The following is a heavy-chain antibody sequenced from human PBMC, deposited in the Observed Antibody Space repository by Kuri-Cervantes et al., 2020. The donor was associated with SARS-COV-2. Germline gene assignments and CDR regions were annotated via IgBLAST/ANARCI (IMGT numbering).Heavy chain of an antibody. CDR1: GYTFTSYA. Sequence: ASVTVSCKASGYTFTSYAMNWVRQAPGQGLEWMGWINTNTGNPTYAQGFTGRFVFSLDTSFSTAYLQISSLKAEDTAVYYCAKEVRGVPRWFDPWGQGTLVTVSS. D-gene: IGHD3-10*01. J-gene: IGHJ5*02. V-gene: IGHV7-4-1*02. CDR2: INTNTGNP. CDR3: AKEVRGVPRWFDP.